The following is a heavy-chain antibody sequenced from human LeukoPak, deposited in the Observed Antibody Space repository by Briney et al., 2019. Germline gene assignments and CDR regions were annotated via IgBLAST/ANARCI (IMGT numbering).Heavy chain of an antibody. J-gene: IGHJ4*02. CDR1: GTSFSSYY. CDR3: ARMTTGHDF. D-gene: IGHD4-17*01. Sequence: PSETLSLTCAVSGTSFSSYYWSWIRQPPGKGPEWIGEVNHSGYTNDNPSLKSRVTISVDTSKNQFSLRLRSVTAADTAVYFCARMTTGHDFWGQETLVTVSS. CDR2: VNHSGYT. V-gene: IGHV4-34*01.